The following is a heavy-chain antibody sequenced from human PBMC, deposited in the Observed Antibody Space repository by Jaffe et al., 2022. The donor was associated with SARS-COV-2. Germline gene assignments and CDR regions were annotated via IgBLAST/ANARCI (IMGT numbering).Heavy chain of an antibody. CDR1: GFTVSSNY. CDR2: INRVGNE. CDR3: ASSAGGDVPTRYFDN. D-gene: IGHD1-26*01. Sequence: EVQLVESGGGLVQPGWSLRLSCAVSGFTVSSNYMNWVRQAPGKGLEWVSLINRVGNEHYVDSVKGRFTISRDNSKNTVYLQMNSLRPEDTALYFCASSAGGDVPTRYFDNWGQGTLVTVTS. V-gene: IGHV3-66*02. J-gene: IGHJ4*02.